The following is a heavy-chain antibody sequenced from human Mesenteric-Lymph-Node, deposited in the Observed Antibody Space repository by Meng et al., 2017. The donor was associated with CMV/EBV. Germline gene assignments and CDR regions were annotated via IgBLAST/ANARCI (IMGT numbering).Heavy chain of an antibody. CDR1: GFSFGDYT. J-gene: IGHJ6*02. CDR3: AKGHYYAALNSYYYGMDV. CDR2: ITWDGGIT. V-gene: IGHV3-43*01. D-gene: IGHD1-26*01. Sequence: GESLKISCAASGFSFGDYTMYWVRQGPGKGLQWVSLITWDGGITYYGDSVKGRFPISRDNSKNSLFLQMNSLRAEDTAFYYCAKGHYYAALNSYYYGMDVWGQGTTVTVSS.